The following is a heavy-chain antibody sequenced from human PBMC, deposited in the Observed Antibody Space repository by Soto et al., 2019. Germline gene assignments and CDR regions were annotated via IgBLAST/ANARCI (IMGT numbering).Heavy chain of an antibody. V-gene: IGHV4-39*01. CDR2: IYYSGST. J-gene: IGHJ4*02. CDR1: GGSISSSSYY. Sequence: QLQLQESGPGLVKPSETLSLTCTVSGGSISSSSYYWGWIRQPPGKGLEWIGSIYYSGSTYYNPSLKSRVTISVDTSKNQFSLKLSSVTAADTAVYYCASFLRDSSGWYEADWGQGTLVTVSS. D-gene: IGHD6-19*01. CDR3: ASFLRDSSGWYEAD.